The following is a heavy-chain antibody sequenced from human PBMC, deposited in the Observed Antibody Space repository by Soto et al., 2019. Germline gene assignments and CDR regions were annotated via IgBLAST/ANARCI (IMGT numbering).Heavy chain of an antibody. CDR1: GFTFNNYA. CDR2: ISGRGGST. J-gene: IGHJ6*02. CDR3: ATDSTVPTSLSSYYYGLDV. Sequence: PVGSLRLSCAASGFTFNNYAMSWVRQAPDKGLEWVSAISGRGGSTYYADSVKGRFTISRDNSKNTLFLQMNSLRAEDTAVYYCATDSTVPTSLSSYYYGLDVCGQGTTVIVSS. V-gene: IGHV3-23*01. D-gene: IGHD4-17*01.